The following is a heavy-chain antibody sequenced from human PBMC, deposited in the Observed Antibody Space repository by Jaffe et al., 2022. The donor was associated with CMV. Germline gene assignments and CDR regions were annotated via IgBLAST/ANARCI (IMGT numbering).Heavy chain of an antibody. Sequence: QVQLVQSGAEVKKPGSSVKVSCKASGGTFSSYAISWVRQAPGQGLEWMGGIIPIFGTANYAQKFQGRVTITADESTSTAYMELSSLRSEDTAVYYCARAKPVYYDSSGSPQAGWFDPWGQGTLVTVSS. V-gene: IGHV1-69*01. CDR1: GGTFSSYA. CDR2: IIPIFGTA. D-gene: IGHD3-22*01. J-gene: IGHJ5*02. CDR3: ARAKPVYYDSSGSPQAGWFDP.